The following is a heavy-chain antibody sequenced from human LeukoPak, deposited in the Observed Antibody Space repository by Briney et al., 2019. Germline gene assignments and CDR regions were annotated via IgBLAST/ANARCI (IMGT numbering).Heavy chain of an antibody. D-gene: IGHD3-3*01. J-gene: IGHJ5*02. CDR3: TRDSAWDDFWNGYYMFDP. CDR2: IRSKAYGGTT. Sequence: GGSLRLSCTASGVKFGDYAMSWVRQAPGKGLEWVGFIRSKAYGGTTEYAASVKDRFTISRDDSKSIAYLQMNSLKTEDTAVYYCTRDSAWDDFWNGYYMFDPWGQGTLVTVSS. V-gene: IGHV3-49*04. CDR1: GVKFGDYA.